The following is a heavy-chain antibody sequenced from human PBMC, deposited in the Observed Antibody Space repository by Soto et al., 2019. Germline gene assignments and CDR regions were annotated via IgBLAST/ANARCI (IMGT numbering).Heavy chain of an antibody. CDR1: GYTFTKFH. D-gene: IGHD2-21*01. J-gene: IGHJ4*02. Sequence: QVRLVQSGAEVKKPGASVKISCETSGYTFTKFHLHWVRQAPGQGLEWVGRINPAGGAANYAQPFQGRVSVTTDTSKSTVYMQLSNLRSEDTAGYYCATEGDPLLCATTVFDYWGPGTLLSASS. V-gene: IGHV1-46*01. CDR3: ATEGDPLLCATTVFDY. CDR2: INPAGGAA.